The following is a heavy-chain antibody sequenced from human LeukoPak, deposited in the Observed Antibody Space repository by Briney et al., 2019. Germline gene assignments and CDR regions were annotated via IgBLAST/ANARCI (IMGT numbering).Heavy chain of an antibody. Sequence: ASVKVSCKASGYTFTDYYMHWVRQAPGQGFEGMGWINPNDGDTNYAQKFQGRVTMTRDTSISTAHMEVSRLRSDDTAVYYCARANFLYCSSSTCLFDYWGQGTLVTVSS. CDR3: ARANFLYCSSSTCLFDY. D-gene: IGHD2-2*01. J-gene: IGHJ4*02. V-gene: IGHV1-2*02. CDR1: GYTFTDYY. CDR2: INPNDGDT.